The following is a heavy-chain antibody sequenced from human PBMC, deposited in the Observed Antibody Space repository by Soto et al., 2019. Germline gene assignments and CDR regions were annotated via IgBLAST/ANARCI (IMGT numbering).Heavy chain of an antibody. CDR2: ISHDGSNK. Sequence: PGGSLRLSCAASGFTSSSYGMHWVRQAPGKGLGWVAVISHDGSNKYYADSVKGRFTISRDNSRKTVYLQMNSLRAEDTASYFCSQGGQYDYLWGSSFDAFDVWGQGTMVTVSS. CDR3: SQGGQYDYLWGSSFDAFDV. V-gene: IGHV3-30*03. CDR1: GFTSSSYG. D-gene: IGHD3-16*01. J-gene: IGHJ3*01.